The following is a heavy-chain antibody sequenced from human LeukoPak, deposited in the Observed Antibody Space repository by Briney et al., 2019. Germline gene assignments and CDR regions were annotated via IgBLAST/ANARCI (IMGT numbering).Heavy chain of an antibody. V-gene: IGHV1-2*02. CDR2: INPNSGGT. Sequence: ASVKVSCKASGYTFTGYYMHWVRQAPGQGLEWMGWINPNSGGTNYAQKFQGRVTMTRDTSISTAYMELSRLRSDDTAVYYCARADVVPAAIFHYWGQGTLVTVSS. J-gene: IGHJ4*02. CDR1: GYTFTGYY. D-gene: IGHD2-2*02. CDR3: ARADVVPAAIFHY.